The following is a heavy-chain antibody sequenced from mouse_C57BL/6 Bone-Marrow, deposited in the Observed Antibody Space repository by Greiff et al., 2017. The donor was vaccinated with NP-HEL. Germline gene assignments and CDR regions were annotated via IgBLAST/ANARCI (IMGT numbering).Heavy chain of an antibody. CDR2: IYPRCGNT. Sequence: VQLQQSGAELARPGASVKLSCKASGYTFTSYGISWVKQRTGQGLEWIGEIYPRCGNTYYNEKFKGKATLTADKSSSTAYMELRSLTSEDSAVYFCARSYYYGSSPYWYFDVWGTGTTVTVSS. J-gene: IGHJ1*03. CDR3: ARSYYYGSSPYWYFDV. V-gene: IGHV1-81*01. CDR1: GYTFTSYG. D-gene: IGHD1-1*01.